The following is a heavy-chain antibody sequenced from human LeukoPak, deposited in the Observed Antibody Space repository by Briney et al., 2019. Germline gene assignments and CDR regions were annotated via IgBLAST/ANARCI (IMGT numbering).Heavy chain of an antibody. D-gene: IGHD1-26*01. CDR2: FDPEDGET. CDR1: GYTLTELS. CDR3: ARFLPQKWVLPGAWFDP. Sequence: ASVTVSCKVSGYTLTELSMHWVRQAPGKGLEWMGVFDPEDGETIYAQKFQGRVTMTEDTSTDTAYMELSSLRPDDTAVYYCARFLPQKWVLPGAWFDPWGQGTLVTVSS. V-gene: IGHV1-24*01. J-gene: IGHJ5*02.